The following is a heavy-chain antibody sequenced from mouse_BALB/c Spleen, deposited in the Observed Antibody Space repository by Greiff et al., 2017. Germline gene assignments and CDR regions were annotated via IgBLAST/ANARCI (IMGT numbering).Heavy chain of an antibody. Sequence: EVKLQESGPELVKPGASMKISCKASGYSFTGYTMNWVKQSHGKNLEWIGLINPYNGGTSYNQKFKGKATLTVDKSSSTAYMELLSLTSEDSAVYYWAREGGGHYYGSSYERYFDYWGQGTTLTVSS. V-gene: IGHV1-18*01. CDR1: GYSFTGYT. D-gene: IGHD1-1*01. J-gene: IGHJ2*01. CDR3: AREGGGHYYGSSYERYFDY. CDR2: INPYNGGT.